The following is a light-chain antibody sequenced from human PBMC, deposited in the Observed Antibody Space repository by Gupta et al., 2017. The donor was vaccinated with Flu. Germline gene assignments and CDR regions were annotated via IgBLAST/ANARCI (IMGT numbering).Light chain of an antibody. Sequence: IAIYSTLTSSYIGGYDYVYWSPQQPCTAPKLLIFEKSSRPAVISARFSGSRSVSTASLTISGLLAEDDAFYYCRTYTKANIVVVFGGGTKVTVL. CDR1: SSYIGGYDY. V-gene: IGLV2-14*01. CDR3: RTYTKANIVVV. CDR2: EKS. J-gene: IGLJ2*01.